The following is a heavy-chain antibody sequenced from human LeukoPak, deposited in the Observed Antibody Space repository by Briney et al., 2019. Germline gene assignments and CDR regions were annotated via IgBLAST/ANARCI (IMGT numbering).Heavy chain of an antibody. CDR3: ARDGYSGSDAL. J-gene: IGHJ4*02. CDR2: IYNSGIT. CDR1: GGSISSYY. Sequence: SETLSLTCTVSGGSISSYYWSWIRQPAGKGLEYIGRIYNSGITNYNPSLKSRVTISVDTSQNQFSLKLSSVTAADTAVYYCARDGYSGSDALWGQGTLVTVSS. D-gene: IGHD5-12*01. V-gene: IGHV4-4*07.